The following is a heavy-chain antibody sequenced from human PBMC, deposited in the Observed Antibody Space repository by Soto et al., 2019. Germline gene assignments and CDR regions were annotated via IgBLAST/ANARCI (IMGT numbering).Heavy chain of an antibody. CDR2: IYSLGNT. V-gene: IGHV4-39*01. CDR1: GGSISSSSYY. J-gene: IGHJ4*02. CDR3: ARQIYDSSGYYYAY. D-gene: IGHD3-22*01. Sequence: QMQLQESGPGPVKPSETLSLTCTVSGGSISSSSYYWGWIRQPPGQGLEWLGTIYSLGNTYYNPSLKSRVTISVDKSKSQLFLKLSSVTAPDTAVYYCARQIYDSSGYYYAYWGQGTLVTVSS.